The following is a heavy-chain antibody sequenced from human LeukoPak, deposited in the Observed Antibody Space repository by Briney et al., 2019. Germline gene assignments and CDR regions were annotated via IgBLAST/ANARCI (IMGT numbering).Heavy chain of an antibody. CDR1: GDSISSGDYY. CDR2: IYTSGST. J-gene: IGHJ5*02. CDR3: ARATYYDILTGSSDWFDP. V-gene: IGHV4-61*02. Sequence: SETLSLTCTVSGDSISSGDYYWSWIRQPAGKGLEWIGRIYTSGSTKYNPSLKSRVTISVDTSKNQFSLKLSSVTAADTAVYYCARATYYDILTGSSDWFDPWGQGTLVTVSS. D-gene: IGHD3-9*01.